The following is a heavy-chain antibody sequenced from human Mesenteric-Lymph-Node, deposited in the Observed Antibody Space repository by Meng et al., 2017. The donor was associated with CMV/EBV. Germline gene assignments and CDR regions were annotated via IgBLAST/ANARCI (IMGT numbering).Heavy chain of an antibody. CDR3: ARGGAEAPYYFDS. CDR2: IYDIGNT. V-gene: IGHV4-4*02. D-gene: IGHD2-21*01. Sequence: HVQLQESGSGLVRPSRTLSLPGSGSGDSVTNKKWWTWVRQPPGKGLEWIGEIYDIGNTNYKSSLKSRVTISLDKSKNQFSLTLTSVTAADTAVYYCARGGAEAPYYFDSWGLGTLVTVSS. J-gene: IGHJ4*02. CDR1: GDSVTNKKW.